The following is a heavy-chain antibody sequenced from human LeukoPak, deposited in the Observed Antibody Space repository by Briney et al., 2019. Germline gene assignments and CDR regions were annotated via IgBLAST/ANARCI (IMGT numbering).Heavy chain of an antibody. J-gene: IGHJ4*02. V-gene: IGHV4-59*01. Sequence: SETLSLTCSVSGGPITEYYWSWIRQPPGKGLEWIGYIYHTGSTNYSPSLKSRLTMSVDASRNQFSLKLVSVTAADTGVYYCARDRGTTGYYYLDSWGQGIVVSVSS. D-gene: IGHD5-12*01. CDR2: IYHTGST. CDR3: ARDRGTTGYYYLDS. CDR1: GGPITEYY.